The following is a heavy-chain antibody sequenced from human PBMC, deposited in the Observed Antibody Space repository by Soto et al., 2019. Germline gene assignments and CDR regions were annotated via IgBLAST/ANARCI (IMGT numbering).Heavy chain of an antibody. D-gene: IGHD3-10*01. Sequence: GGSLRLSCAASGFTFSSYGMHWVRQAPGKGLEWVAVIWYDGSNKYYADSVKGRFTISRDNSKNTLYLQMNSLRAEDTAVYYCVGRWFGELLGAYMDVWGKGTKVTVSS. CDR2: IWYDGSNK. J-gene: IGHJ6*03. CDR3: VGRWFGELLGAYMDV. CDR1: GFTFSSYG. V-gene: IGHV3-33*01.